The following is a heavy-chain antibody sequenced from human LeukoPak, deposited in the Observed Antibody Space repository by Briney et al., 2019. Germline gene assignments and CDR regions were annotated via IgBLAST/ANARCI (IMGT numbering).Heavy chain of an antibody. J-gene: IGHJ2*01. CDR3: AKYPSSSIWYFDL. CDR2: IKGSGDST. CDR1: GFTFSSYA. V-gene: IGHV3-23*01. D-gene: IGHD6-6*01. Sequence: GGSLRLSCAASGFTFSSYAMSWVRQAPGKGLEWVSGIKGSGDSTNYASSVKGRFSISRDNSKNTLYLQMNNLRAEDTAVYSCAKYPSSSIWYFDLWGRGTLVTVSS.